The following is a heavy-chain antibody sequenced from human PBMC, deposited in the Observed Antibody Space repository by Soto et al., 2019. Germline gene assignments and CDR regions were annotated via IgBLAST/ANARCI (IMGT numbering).Heavy chain of an antibody. CDR2: ISCDGSKK. Sequence: GRSLRLSCAASVCTLRSYGMHWFRQAPGKGLEWGAVISCDGSKKYYADSVKGRFTISRDNPKNTLYLQMNSLRTEDTLVYYFAKDQAVLVPAAFDYRGKGPLVTVSS. D-gene: IGHD2-2*01. CDR1: VCTLRSYG. CDR3: AKDQAVLVPAAFDY. V-gene: IGHV3-30*18. J-gene: IGHJ4*01.